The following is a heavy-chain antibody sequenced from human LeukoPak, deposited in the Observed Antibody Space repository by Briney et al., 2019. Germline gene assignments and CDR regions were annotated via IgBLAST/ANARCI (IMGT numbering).Heavy chain of an antibody. V-gene: IGHV4-39*07. Sequence: PSETLSLTCTVSGGSISIVNSYCGWIRQPPEKGLEWIGSISNMGSTHYNPSLKSRVTISMDTSKNQFSLELTSVTAADTAIYYCARNDDFSLDSWGQGTLVTVSS. D-gene: IGHD3/OR15-3a*01. CDR3: ARNDDFSLDS. CDR1: GGSISIVNSY. J-gene: IGHJ1*01. CDR2: ISNMGST.